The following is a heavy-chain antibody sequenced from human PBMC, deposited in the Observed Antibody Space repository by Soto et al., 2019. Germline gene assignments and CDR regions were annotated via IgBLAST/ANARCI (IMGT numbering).Heavy chain of an antibody. CDR3: TTDSYITSIIVRFDY. J-gene: IGHJ4*01. Sequence: GGFLRLSCAASGFTFSNAWINWVRQAPGKGLEWVGRVKSKNDGGTTDFAAPVKGRFAISRDDSKNMVYLEMSSLQTEDTAIYYCTTDSYITSIIVRFDYWGHGTLVTVSS. CDR2: VKSKNDGGTT. V-gene: IGHV3-15*07. D-gene: IGHD3-22*01. CDR1: GFTFSNAW.